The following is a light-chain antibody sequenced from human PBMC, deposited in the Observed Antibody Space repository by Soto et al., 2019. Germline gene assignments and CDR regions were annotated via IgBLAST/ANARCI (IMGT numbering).Light chain of an antibody. CDR2: AAS. CDR3: QQYDDSLPWT. Sequence: EIILTQSPGTLSLSPGERATLSCRASQSVNSNFLAWYQQKPGQDPRLFIYAASRRATGLPDRFSGGGSGRAFTLTISRLEPEDFAVYYCQQYDDSLPWTFGQGTKVEIK. V-gene: IGKV3-20*01. J-gene: IGKJ1*01. CDR1: QSVNSNF.